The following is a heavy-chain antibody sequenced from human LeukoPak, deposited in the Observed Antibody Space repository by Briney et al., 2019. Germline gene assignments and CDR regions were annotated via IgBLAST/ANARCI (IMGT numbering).Heavy chain of an antibody. J-gene: IGHJ4*02. D-gene: IGHD3-9*01. CDR2: ISRSGSTI. V-gene: IGHV3-11*04. CDR1: GFTLSDYY. Sequence: GGSLRLSCAASGFTLSDYYMSWIRQAPGEGLEWVSYISRSGSTIYYADSVKGRVTISRDNAKNSLYLQMNSLRAEDTAVYYCARALLPRRILTAPDYWGQGTLVTVSS. CDR3: ARALLPRRILTAPDY.